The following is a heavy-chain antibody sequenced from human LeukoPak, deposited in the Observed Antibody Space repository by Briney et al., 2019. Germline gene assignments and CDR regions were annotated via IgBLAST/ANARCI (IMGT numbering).Heavy chain of an antibody. CDR1: GFTFSTFA. D-gene: IGHD2-8*02. Sequence: PGGSLRVSCAASGFTFSTFAMIWVRQPPGKGLEWVSSISPSGGEIHYADSVRGRFTISRDNSKSTLSLQMNSLRAEDTAIYYCATYRQVLLPFESWGQGTLVTVSS. CDR3: ATYRQVLLPFES. V-gene: IGHV3-23*01. CDR2: ISPSGGEI. J-gene: IGHJ4*02.